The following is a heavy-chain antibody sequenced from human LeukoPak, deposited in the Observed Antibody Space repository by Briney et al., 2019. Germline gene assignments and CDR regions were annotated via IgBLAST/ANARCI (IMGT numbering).Heavy chain of an antibody. V-gene: IGHV3-23*01. CDR1: GFTFSTYA. Sequence: PGGSLRLSCTTSGFTFSTYAMSWVRQAPGKGLEWVSAISGSGGSTYYADSVKGRFTISRDNSRNTLYLQMNSLRAGDTAVYYCAKDRPHPSVEPTNFDYWGQGTLVTVSS. D-gene: IGHD5/OR15-5a*01. CDR3: AKDRPHPSVEPTNFDY. CDR2: ISGSGGST. J-gene: IGHJ4*02.